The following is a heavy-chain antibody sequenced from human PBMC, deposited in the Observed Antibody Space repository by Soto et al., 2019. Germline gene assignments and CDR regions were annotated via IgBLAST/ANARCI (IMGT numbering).Heavy chain of an antibody. CDR3: ARDGSDYGDKYIDY. CDR1: GFTLSSYA. CDR2: ISYDGSNK. J-gene: IGHJ4*02. V-gene: IGHV3-30-3*01. D-gene: IGHD4-17*01. Sequence: PGGSLRLSCAASGFTLSSYAMHWVRQAPGKGLEWVAVISYDGSNKYYADSVKGRFTISRDNSKNTLYLQMNSLRAEDTAVYYCARDGSDYGDKYIDYWGQGTLVTVSS.